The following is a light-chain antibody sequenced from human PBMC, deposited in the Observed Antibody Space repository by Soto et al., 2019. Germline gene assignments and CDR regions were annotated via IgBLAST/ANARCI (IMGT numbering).Light chain of an antibody. CDR2: AAS. CDR1: ESVSTN. CDR3: QQYDLRSG. J-gene: IGKJ4*01. Sequence: EIVMTQSPATLSVSPGDRATLSCRASESVSTNLAWYQQKPGQAPRLLIYAASTRATGIPARFSGSGSGTEFTLTISSLQSEDFSVYYCQQYDLRSGFGGGTKVEIK. V-gene: IGKV3-15*01.